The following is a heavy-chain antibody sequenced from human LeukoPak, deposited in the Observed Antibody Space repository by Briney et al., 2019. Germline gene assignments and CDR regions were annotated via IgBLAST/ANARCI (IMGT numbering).Heavy chain of an antibody. CDR1: GASISNYY. V-gene: IGHV4-4*07. Sequence: PSETLSLTCTVSGASISNYYWSWIRQPAGKGLEWLGRIYTIATTINYPPPKSRVTISLDPSTSQFSLKLTSVTTADTAVYYCARRRVTAIRFVQPSPKQDAFDIWGQGTMTTVSS. CDR3: ARRRVTAIRFVQPSPKQDAFDI. J-gene: IGHJ3*02. D-gene: IGHD2-21*02. CDR2: IYTIATT.